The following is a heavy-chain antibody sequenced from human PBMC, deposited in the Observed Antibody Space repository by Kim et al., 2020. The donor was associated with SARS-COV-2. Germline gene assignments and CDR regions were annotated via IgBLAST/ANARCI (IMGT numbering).Heavy chain of an antibody. D-gene: IGHD3-3*01. CDR1: GGSISSYY. Sequence: SETLSLTCTVSGGSISSYYWSWIRQPAGKGLEWIGRIYTSGSTNYNPSLKSRVTMSVDTSKNQFSLKLSSVTAADTAVYYCARDRANVLRFLEWPRHPGYGMDVWGQGTTVTVSS. CDR3: ARDRANVLRFLEWPRHPGYGMDV. J-gene: IGHJ6*02. V-gene: IGHV4-4*07. CDR2: IYTSGST.